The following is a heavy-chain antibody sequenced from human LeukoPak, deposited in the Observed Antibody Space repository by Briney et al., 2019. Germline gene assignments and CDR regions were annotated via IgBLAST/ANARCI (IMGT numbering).Heavy chain of an antibody. CDR2: ISGSGGST. D-gene: IGHD3-3*01. V-gene: IGHV3-23*01. J-gene: IGHJ4*02. Sequence: GGSLRLSCAASGFTFSTYGMNWVRQAPGKGLEWVSAISGSGGSTFYADSVKGRFTISRDNSKNTLYLQMNSLRAEDTAVYYCAKGSYDFWSGYYGFDYWGQGTLVTASS. CDR3: AKGSYDFWSGYYGFDY. CDR1: GFTFSTYG.